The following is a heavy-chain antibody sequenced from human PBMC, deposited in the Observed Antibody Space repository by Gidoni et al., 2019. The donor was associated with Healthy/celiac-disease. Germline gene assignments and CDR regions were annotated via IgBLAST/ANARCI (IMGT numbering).Heavy chain of an antibody. CDR1: GFAFSTYG. Sequence: QVQLVESGGGVVQPGRSLRRSCAASGFAFSTYGMHWVRQAPGKGLEWVAVISYDGSNKYYADAVKGRFTISRDNFKNTLFLQMNSLRAEDTAVYYCAKDSTVTTFLGDYWGQGTLVTVSS. V-gene: IGHV3-30*18. J-gene: IGHJ4*02. CDR2: ISYDGSNK. CDR3: AKDSTVTTFLGDY. D-gene: IGHD4-17*01.